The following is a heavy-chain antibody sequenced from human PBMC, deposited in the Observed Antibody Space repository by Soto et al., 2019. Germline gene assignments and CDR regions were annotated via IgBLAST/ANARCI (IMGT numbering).Heavy chain of an antibody. V-gene: IGHV3-23*01. CDR2: ISGSGGST. D-gene: IGHD6-19*01. Sequence: EVQLLESGGGLVQPGGSLRLSFAASGFTFSSYAMSWVRQAPGKGLEWVSAISGSGGSTYYADSVKGRFTISRDNSKNTLYLQMNSLIAEDTAVYYCAKGRRVAVAAPLDYWGQGTLVTVSS. CDR3: AKGRRVAVAAPLDY. J-gene: IGHJ4*02. CDR1: GFTFSSYA.